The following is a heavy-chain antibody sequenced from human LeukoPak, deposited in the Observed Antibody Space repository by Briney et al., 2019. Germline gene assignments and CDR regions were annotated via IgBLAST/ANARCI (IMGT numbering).Heavy chain of an antibody. CDR2: IIPIFGTA. CDR3: ARDLRYYYDSSGYMSDAFDI. V-gene: IGHV1-69*05. Sequence: ASVKVSCKASGGTFSSYAISWVRQAPGQGLEWMGGIIPIFGTANYAQKFQGRVTITTDESTSTAYMELSSLRSEDTAVYYCARDLRYYYDSSGYMSDAFDIWGQGTMVTVSS. J-gene: IGHJ3*02. D-gene: IGHD3-22*01. CDR1: GGTFSSYA.